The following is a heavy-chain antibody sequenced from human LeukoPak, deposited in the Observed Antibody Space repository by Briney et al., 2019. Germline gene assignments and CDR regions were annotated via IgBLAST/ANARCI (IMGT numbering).Heavy chain of an antibody. CDR1: GFTFSNFA. CDR3: AKDGHYYYYYMDV. J-gene: IGHJ6*03. V-gene: IGHV3-23*01. Sequence: GGSLRLSCAASGFTFSNFAMDWVRQAPGKGLEWVSAISGSGGSTYYEDSVKGRFTISRDNSKNTLYLQMNSLRAEDTAVYYCAKDGHYYYYYMDVWGKGTTVTVSS. D-gene: IGHD3/OR15-3a*01. CDR2: ISGSGGST.